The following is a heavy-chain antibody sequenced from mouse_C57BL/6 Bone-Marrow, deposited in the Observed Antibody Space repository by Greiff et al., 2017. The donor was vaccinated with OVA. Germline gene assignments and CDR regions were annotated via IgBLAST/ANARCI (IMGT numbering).Heavy chain of an antibody. CDR2: IHPNSGST. CDR3: AYYASRAYYAMDY. V-gene: IGHV1-64*01. D-gene: IGHD1-1*01. CDR1: GYTFTSYW. J-gene: IGHJ4*01. Sequence: QVQLQQPGAELVKPGASVKLSCKASGYTFTSYWMHWVKQRPGQGLEWIGMIHPNSGSTNYNEKFKSKATLTVDKSSSTAYMKLSSLTSEDSAVYYCAYYASRAYYAMDYWGQGTSVTVSS.